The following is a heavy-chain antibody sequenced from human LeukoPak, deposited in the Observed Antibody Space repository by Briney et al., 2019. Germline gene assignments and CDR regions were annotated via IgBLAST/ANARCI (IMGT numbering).Heavy chain of an antibody. D-gene: IGHD6-13*01. CDR3: ARTKPLAAAGGAFDI. V-gene: IGHV4-31*03. CDR2: MYSSGST. Sequence: SETLSLTCTVSGGSISSGGYYWSWIRQHPAKGLEWIAYMYSSGSTYYNPSLKSRVTISLDTSKTQFSLRLSSVTAADTAVYYCARTKPLAAAGGAFDIWGQGTMVTVSS. J-gene: IGHJ3*02. CDR1: GGSISSGGYY.